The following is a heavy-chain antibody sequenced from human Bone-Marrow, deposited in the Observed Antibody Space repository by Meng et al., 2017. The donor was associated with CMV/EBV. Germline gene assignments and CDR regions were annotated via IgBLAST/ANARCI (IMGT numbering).Heavy chain of an antibody. D-gene: IGHD3-9*01. J-gene: IGHJ4*02. CDR2: INTASSFI. CDR1: GFTFSHYA. CDR3: ARDRDWAFDY. Sequence: GGSLSLSCVASGFTFSHYAMNWVRQAPGKGLEWISYINTASSFIDYADSVRGRFTIYRDNARNSLYLELNSLTAEDTAVYSCARDRDWAFDYWGQGTLVTVSS. V-gene: IGHV3-21*05.